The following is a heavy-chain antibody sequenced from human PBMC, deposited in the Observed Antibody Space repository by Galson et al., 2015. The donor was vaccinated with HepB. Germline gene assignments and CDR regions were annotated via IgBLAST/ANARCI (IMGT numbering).Heavy chain of an antibody. D-gene: IGHD1-26*01. CDR3: ARAIVGATLVDHYYGMDV. V-gene: IGHV1-18*01. CDR2: ISAYNGNT. J-gene: IGHJ6*02. Sequence: SVKVSCKASGYTFTSYGISWVRQAPGQGLEWMGWISAYNGNTNYAQKLQGRVTMTTDTSTSTAYMELRSLRSDDTAVYYCARAIVGATLVDHYYGMDVWGQGTTVTVSS. CDR1: GYTFTSYG.